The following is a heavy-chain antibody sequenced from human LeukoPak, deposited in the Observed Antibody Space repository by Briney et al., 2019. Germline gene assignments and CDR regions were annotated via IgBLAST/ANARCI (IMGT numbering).Heavy chain of an antibody. J-gene: IGHJ4*02. D-gene: IGHD6-6*01. V-gene: IGHV3-23*01. CDR2: ISGSGGST. CDR3: AKLFGKYSSSSCLDY. Sequence: GGSLRLSCAASGFAFSSYAMSWVRQAPGKGLEWVSAISGSGGSTYYADSVKGRFTISRDNSKNTLYLQMNSLRAEDTAVYYCAKLFGKYSSSSCLDYWGQGTLVTVSS. CDR1: GFAFSSYA.